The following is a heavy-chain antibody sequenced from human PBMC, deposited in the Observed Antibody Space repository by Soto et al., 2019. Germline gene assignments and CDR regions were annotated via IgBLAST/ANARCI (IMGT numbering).Heavy chain of an antibody. D-gene: IGHD2-2*02. CDR2: ISYGGANN. J-gene: IGHJ4*02. CDR3: ARGPRSCIYNSFYTIDY. V-gene: IGHV3-30*03. Sequence: QVQLVESGGGVVQPGRSLRLTCAVSGFTFNSHAMHWVRQAPGTGLEWVAVISYGGANNYYADSVKRRFTISRDNSQNTLCLQMNSLRPEDTAVYYCARGPRSCIYNSFYTIDYLGQGTLVTVSS. CDR1: GFTFNSHA.